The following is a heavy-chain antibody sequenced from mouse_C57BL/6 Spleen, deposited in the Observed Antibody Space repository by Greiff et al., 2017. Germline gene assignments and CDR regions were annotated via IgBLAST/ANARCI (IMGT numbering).Heavy chain of an antibody. CDR3: ARDLTAYFDY. J-gene: IGHJ2*01. CDR2: IYPGSGNT. D-gene: IGHD4-1*01. CDR1: GYTFTDYY. Sequence: VKLMESGAELVRPGASVKLSCKASGYTFTDYYINWVKQRPGQGLEWIARIYPGSGNTYYNEKFKGKATLTAEKSSSTAYMQLSSLTSEDSAVYFCARDLTAYFDYWGQGTTLTVSS. V-gene: IGHV1-76*01.